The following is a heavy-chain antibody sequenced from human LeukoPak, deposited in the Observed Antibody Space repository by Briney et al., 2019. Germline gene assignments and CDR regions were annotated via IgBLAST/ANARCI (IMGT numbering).Heavy chain of an antibody. D-gene: IGHD3-10*01. J-gene: IGHJ5*02. Sequence: GGSLRLSCAASGFTFSSYEMNWVRQAPGKGLEWVSYISSSGSTIYYADSVKGRFTISRDNAKNSLYLQMNSLRAEGTAVYYCARVLWFGEAILWDPWGQGTLVTVSS. CDR3: ARVLWFGEAILWDP. CDR2: ISSSGSTI. CDR1: GFTFSSYE. V-gene: IGHV3-48*03.